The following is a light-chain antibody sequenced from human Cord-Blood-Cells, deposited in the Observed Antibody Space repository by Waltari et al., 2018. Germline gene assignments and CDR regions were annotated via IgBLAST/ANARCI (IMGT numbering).Light chain of an antibody. CDR3: QQLNSYPIT. V-gene: IGKV1-9*01. CDR2: AAS. CDR1: QGISSY. Sequence: IQLTQSPSSLSASVGDRVTITCRANQGISSYIAWYQQKPGKAPKLLIYAASTLQSGFPSRFGGSGSGTDFTLTSSSLQPEAFASYYCQQLNSYPITFGQGTRLEIK. J-gene: IGKJ5*01.